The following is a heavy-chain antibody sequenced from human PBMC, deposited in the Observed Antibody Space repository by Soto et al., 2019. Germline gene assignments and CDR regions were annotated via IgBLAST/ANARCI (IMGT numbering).Heavy chain of an antibody. D-gene: IGHD3-22*01. CDR3: ARDHYYSDDFDY. Sequence: GGSLRLSCAASGFTFSSYWVSWVRQAPGKGLEWVANIKQDGSEKYYVDSVKGRFTISRDNAKNSLYLQMNSLRAEDTAVYYCARDHYYSDDFDYWGQGTLVTVSS. V-gene: IGHV3-7*01. CDR1: GFTFSSYW. CDR2: IKQDGSEK. J-gene: IGHJ4*02.